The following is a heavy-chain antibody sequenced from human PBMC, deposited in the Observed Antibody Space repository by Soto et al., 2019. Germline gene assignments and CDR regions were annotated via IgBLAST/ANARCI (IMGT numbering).Heavy chain of an antibody. V-gene: IGHV3-30*18. CDR3: AKDHLETTVTTPSS. J-gene: IGHJ5*02. Sequence: QVQLVESGGGVVQPGRSLRLSCAASGFTFSSYGMHWVRQAPGKGLEWVAVISYDGNNKYYADSVKGRFTISRDNFKNTLYLQMESLRAEDTAMYYCAKDHLETTVTTPSSWGEGTLVTVSS. D-gene: IGHD4-17*01. CDR1: GFTFSSYG. CDR2: ISYDGNNK.